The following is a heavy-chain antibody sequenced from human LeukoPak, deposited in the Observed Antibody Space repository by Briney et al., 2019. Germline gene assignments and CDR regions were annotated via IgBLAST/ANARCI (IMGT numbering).Heavy chain of an antibody. CDR1: GFTFSSYS. Sequence: PGGSLRLSCAASGFTFSSYSMNWVRQAPGKGLEWVSSISSSSSYIYYADSAKGRFTISRDNAKNSLYLQMNSLRAEDTAVYYCARDQLGVANYWGQGTLVTVSS. V-gene: IGHV3-21*01. J-gene: IGHJ4*02. CDR3: ARDQLGVANY. CDR2: ISSSSSYI. D-gene: IGHD2-8*01.